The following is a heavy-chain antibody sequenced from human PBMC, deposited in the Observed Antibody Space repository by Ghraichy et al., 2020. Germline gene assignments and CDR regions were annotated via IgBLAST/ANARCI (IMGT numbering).Heavy chain of an antibody. J-gene: IGHJ4*02. V-gene: IGHV3-53*01. Sequence: LSLTCAASGFTVSSNYMSWVRQAPGKGLEWVSVIYSGGSTYYADSVKGRFTISRDNSKNTLYLQMNSLRAEDTAVYYCARGRAASDYWGQGTLVTVSS. CDR2: IYSGGST. CDR1: GFTVSSNY. CDR3: ARGRAASDY.